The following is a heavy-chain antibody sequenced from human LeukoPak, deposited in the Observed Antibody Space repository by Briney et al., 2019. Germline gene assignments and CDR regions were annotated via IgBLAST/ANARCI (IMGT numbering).Heavy chain of an antibody. CDR2: ISWNSGSL. Sequence: GGSLRLSCAASGFTFDDYAMHWVRQAPGKGLEWVSGISWNSGSLGYADSVKGRFTISRDNAKNSLYLQMNSLRAEDTALYYCAKDISSGWFYYYGMDVWGQGTTVTVSS. CDR1: GFTFDDYA. J-gene: IGHJ6*02. CDR3: AKDISSGWFYYYGMDV. D-gene: IGHD6-19*01. V-gene: IGHV3-9*01.